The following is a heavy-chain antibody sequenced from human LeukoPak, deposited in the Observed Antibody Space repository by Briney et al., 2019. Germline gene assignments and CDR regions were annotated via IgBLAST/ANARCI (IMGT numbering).Heavy chain of an antibody. CDR1: GFTFSSYA. V-gene: IGHV3-64D*06. Sequence: PGRSLRLSCSASGFTFSSYAMHWVRQAPGKGLEFVSTTSSNGGTTYYADAVKGRFTISRDNSKNTLYLQMSSLRAEDTGVYYCVKDGYNFGGSWGQGTLVTVSS. CDR2: TSSNGGTT. D-gene: IGHD5-24*01. J-gene: IGHJ5*02. CDR3: VKDGYNFGGS.